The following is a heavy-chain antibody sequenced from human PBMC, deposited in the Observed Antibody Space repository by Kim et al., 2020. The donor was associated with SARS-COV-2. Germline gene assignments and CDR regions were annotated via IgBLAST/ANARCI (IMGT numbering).Heavy chain of an antibody. CDR3: AKGHFIGIAAAGGGFDY. Sequence: VKGRLTISRDNAKNTLYLQMNSLRAEDTAVYYCAKGHFIGIAAAGGGFDYWGQGTLVTVSS. J-gene: IGHJ4*02. D-gene: IGHD6-13*01. V-gene: IGHV3-23*01.